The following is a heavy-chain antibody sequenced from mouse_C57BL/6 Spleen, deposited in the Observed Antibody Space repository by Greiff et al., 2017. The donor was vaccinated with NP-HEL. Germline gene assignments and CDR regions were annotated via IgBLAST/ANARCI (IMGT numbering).Heavy chain of an antibody. CDR1: GYTFTDYY. CDR3: ARSSQTGTGDY. J-gene: IGHJ2*01. D-gene: IGHD4-1*01. Sequence: VQLQQSGPELVKPGASVKISCKASGYTFTDYYMNWVKQSHGKSLEWIGDINPNNGGTSYNQKFKGKATLTVDKSSSTAYMELRSLTSEDSAVYYCARSSQTGTGDYWGQGTTLTVSS. V-gene: IGHV1-26*01. CDR2: INPNNGGT.